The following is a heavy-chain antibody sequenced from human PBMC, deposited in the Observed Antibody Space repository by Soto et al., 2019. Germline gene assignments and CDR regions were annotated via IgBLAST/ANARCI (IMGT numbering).Heavy chain of an antibody. CDR1: GGSISNYY. V-gene: IGHV4-59*08. J-gene: IGHJ6*03. D-gene: IGHD4-4*01. CDR2: IYYRGNT. CDR3: ARSGDYSNYYYYYMDV. Sequence: SETLSLTCTVSGGSISNYYWSWIRQPPGKGLECIGYIYYRGNTKYNPSLKSRVTISVDTSKTHFSLKLSSVTAADTAVYYCARSGDYSNYYYYYMDVWGKGTTVTAP.